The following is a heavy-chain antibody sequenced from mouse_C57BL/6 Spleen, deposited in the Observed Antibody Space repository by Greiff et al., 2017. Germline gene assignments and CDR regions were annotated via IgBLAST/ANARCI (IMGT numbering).Heavy chain of an antibody. Sequence: QVQLQQSGAELARPGASVKLSCKASGYTFTSYGISWVKQRTGQGLEWIGEIYPRSGNTYYNEKFKGKATLTADKSSSTAYMELRSLTSEDSAVYFCAREITTVVDWYFDVWGTGTTVTVSS. CDR3: AREITTVVDWYFDV. V-gene: IGHV1-81*01. J-gene: IGHJ1*03. D-gene: IGHD1-1*01. CDR2: IYPRSGNT. CDR1: GYTFTSYG.